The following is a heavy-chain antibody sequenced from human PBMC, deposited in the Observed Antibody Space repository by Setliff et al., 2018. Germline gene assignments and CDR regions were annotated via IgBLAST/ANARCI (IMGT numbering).Heavy chain of an antibody. Sequence: NPSETLSLTCTVSGGPISSGSYYWSWIRQPAGKGLEWIGHIYTSGSTNYNPSLKSPVTISVDTSKTQFSLKLSSVPAADTAVYYCASYRQDVNYWGQGTLVTVSS. CDR2: IYTSGST. D-gene: IGHD4-4*01. V-gene: IGHV4-61*09. CDR3: ASYRQDVNY. CDR1: GGPISSGSYY. J-gene: IGHJ4*02.